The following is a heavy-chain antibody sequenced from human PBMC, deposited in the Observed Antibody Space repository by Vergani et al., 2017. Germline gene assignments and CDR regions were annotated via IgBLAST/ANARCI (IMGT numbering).Heavy chain of an antibody. V-gene: IGHV4-59*01. J-gene: IGHJ4*02. CDR2: IYYSGST. CDR3: ARSTAMVYYFDY. Sequence: QVQLQESGPGLVKPSETLSLTCTVSGGSISSYYWSWIRQPPGKGLEWIGYIYYSGSTNYNPSRKSRVTISVDTSKNQFSLKLSSVTAADTAVYYCARSTAMVYYFDYWGQGTLVTVSS. D-gene: IGHD5-18*01. CDR1: GGSISSYY.